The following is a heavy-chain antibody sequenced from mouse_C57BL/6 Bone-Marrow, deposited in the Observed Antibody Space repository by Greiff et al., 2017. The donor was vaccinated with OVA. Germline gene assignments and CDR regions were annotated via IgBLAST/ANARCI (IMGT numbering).Heavy chain of an antibody. CDR2: IYPSDSET. CDR1: GYTFTSYW. J-gene: IGHJ3*01. CDR3: AREGEDYYGSAAY. V-gene: IGHV1-61*01. D-gene: IGHD1-1*01. Sequence: QVQLQQPGAELVRPGSSVKLSCKASGYTFTSYWMDWVKQRPGQGLEWIGNIYPSDSETHYNQKFKDKATLTVDKSSSTAYMQLSSLTSEDSAVYYCAREGEDYYGSAAYWGQGTLVTVSA.